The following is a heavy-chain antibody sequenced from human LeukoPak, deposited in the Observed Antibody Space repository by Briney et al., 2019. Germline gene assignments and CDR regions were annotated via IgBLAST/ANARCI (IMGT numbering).Heavy chain of an antibody. CDR2: IKEDGIDK. CDR1: EFTFSNYW. Sequence: GGSLRLSCAASEFTFSNYWMSWVRQAPGKGLEWVANIKEDGIDKYYVGSVRGRFTISRDNAKNSLYLQMNSLRAGDTAIYYCVRYGSGSSRQFDYWGQGTLVTVSS. V-gene: IGHV3-7*03. J-gene: IGHJ4*02. D-gene: IGHD3-10*01. CDR3: VRYGSGSSRQFDY.